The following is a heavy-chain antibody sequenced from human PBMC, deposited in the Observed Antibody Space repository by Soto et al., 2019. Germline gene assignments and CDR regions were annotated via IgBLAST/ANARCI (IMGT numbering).Heavy chain of an antibody. CDR2: IYHSGST. J-gene: IGHJ6*02. V-gene: IGHV4-4*02. CDR1: GGSISSSNW. CDR3: ARSPDSSGYYPRRYYYGMAV. Sequence: SETLSLTCAGSGGSISSSNWWSWVRQPPGKGLEWIGEIYHSGSTNYNPSLKSRVTISVDKSKNPFSLKLSSVTAAGTAVYYCARSPDSSGYYPRRYYYGMAVWGQGTTVTVSS. D-gene: IGHD3-22*01.